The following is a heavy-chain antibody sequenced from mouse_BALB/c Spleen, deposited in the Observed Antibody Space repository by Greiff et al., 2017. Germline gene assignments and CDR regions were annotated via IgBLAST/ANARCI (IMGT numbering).Heavy chain of an antibody. CDR1: GFTFSSYA. V-gene: IGHV5-9-4*01. CDR2: ISSGGSYT. D-gene: IGHD2-12*01. Sequence: DVKLVESGGGLVKPGGSLKLSCAASGFTFSSYAMSWVRQSPEKRLEWVAEISSGGSYTYYPDTVTGRFTISRDNAKNTLYLEMSSLRSEDTAMYYCARGYDVDYAMDYWGQGTSVTVSS. CDR3: ARGYDVDYAMDY. J-gene: IGHJ4*01.